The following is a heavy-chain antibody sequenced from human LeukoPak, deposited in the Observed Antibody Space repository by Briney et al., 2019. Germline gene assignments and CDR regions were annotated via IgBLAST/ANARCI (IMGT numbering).Heavy chain of an antibody. CDR3: VRLRRLSGKSDYYYCYDY. D-gene: IGHD3-22*01. Sequence: PGGSLRLSCAASGLTFSGYSMNWVRQAPGKGLEWVSSINPTSSSIYYADEVKGRFTISRDNARSSLFLQMNSLTAEDTAVDYCVRLRRLSGKSDYYYCYDYWGQGILVTVSS. V-gene: IGHV3-21*06. CDR2: INPTSSSI. J-gene: IGHJ4*02. CDR1: GLTFSGYS.